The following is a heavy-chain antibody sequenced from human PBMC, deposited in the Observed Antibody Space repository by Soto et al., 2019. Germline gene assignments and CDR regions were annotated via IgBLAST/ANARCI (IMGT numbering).Heavy chain of an antibody. CDR3: ARSPIFYDILTGYSSRPRDYYGMDV. J-gene: IGHJ6*02. D-gene: IGHD3-9*01. V-gene: IGHV1-18*04. CDR1: GYTFTSYG. Sequence: GASVKVSCKASGYTFTSYGISWVRQAPGQGLEWMGWISAYNGNTNYAQKLQGRVTMTTDTSTSTAYMELRSLRSDDTAVYYCARSPIFYDILTGYSSRPRDYYGMDVWDQGTTVTVSS. CDR2: ISAYNGNT.